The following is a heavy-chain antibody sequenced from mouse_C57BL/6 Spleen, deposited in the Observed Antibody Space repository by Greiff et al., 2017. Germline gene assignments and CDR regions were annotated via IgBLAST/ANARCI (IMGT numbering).Heavy chain of an antibody. V-gene: IGHV2-9*01. J-gene: IGHJ4*01. CDR2: IWGGGST. CDR1: GFSLTSYG. CDR3: AKRSSGSVRDAMDY. Sequence: VQLQESGPGLVAPSPSLSITCTVSGFSLTSYGVDWVRQPPGKGLEWLGVIWGGGSTNYNSALMSRLSISKDNSKCQVFLKMNSLQTDDTAMYYCAKRSSGSVRDAMDYWGQGTSVTVSS. D-gene: IGHD3-2*02.